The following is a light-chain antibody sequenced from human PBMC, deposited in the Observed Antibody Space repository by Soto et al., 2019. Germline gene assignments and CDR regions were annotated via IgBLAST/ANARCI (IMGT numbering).Light chain of an antibody. CDR3: GTYDDDLRVVL. Sequence: QSVLTQPPSVSAAPGQKVIISCSGSNSNIGKNFLSWYQQFPGTAPKLLIYDDNQRPSEIPDRFSGSKSGSSATLRITGLQTEDEADYYCGTYDDDLRVVLFGGGTKVTVL. CDR1: NSNIGKNF. J-gene: IGLJ3*02. CDR2: DDN. V-gene: IGLV1-51*01.